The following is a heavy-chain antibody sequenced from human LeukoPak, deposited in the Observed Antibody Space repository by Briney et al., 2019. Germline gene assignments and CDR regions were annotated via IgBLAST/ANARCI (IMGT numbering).Heavy chain of an antibody. J-gene: IGHJ4*02. CDR2: INHSGST. D-gene: IGHD6-6*01. CDR3: ARDYSSSSGVGY. V-gene: IGHV4-34*01. CDR1: GGSFSGYY. Sequence: SETLSLTCAVYGGSFSGYYWSWIRQPPGKGLEWIGEINHSGSTNYNPSLKSRVTISVDTSKNQFSLKLSSVTAADTAVYYCARDYSSSSGVGYWGQGTLVTVSS.